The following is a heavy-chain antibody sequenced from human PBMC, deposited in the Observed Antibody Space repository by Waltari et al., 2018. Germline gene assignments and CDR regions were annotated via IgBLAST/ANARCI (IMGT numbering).Heavy chain of an antibody. Sequence: EVQLVESGGGLTQPGRSLRLSCPNSGLVLSSFSISWVRQAPGKGLEWVGFIRSKAYGGTPKYAASVRDRFTMSRDDSKSIAYLEMNSLKTEDTAMYFCTTQNTFWSWSYWGRGTLVTVSS. CDR1: GLVLSSFS. CDR2: IRSKAYGGTP. J-gene: IGHJ4*02. V-gene: IGHV3-49*04. D-gene: IGHD3-3*01. CDR3: TTQNTFWSWSY.